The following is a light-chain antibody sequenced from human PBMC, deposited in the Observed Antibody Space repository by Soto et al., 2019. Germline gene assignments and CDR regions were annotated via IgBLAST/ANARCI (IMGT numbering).Light chain of an antibody. CDR2: LGS. V-gene: IGKV2-28*01. CDR1: QSLLHSNGYNY. CDR3: MQSIQFPIT. Sequence: TVMTQSPLSLPVTPGEPPSISRRSSQSLLHSNGYNYLDWYLQKPGQSPQLLIYLGSNRASGVPDRFSGSGSGTDFTLKISRVEAEDVGVYYCMQSIQFPITFGQGTRLEIK. J-gene: IGKJ5*01.